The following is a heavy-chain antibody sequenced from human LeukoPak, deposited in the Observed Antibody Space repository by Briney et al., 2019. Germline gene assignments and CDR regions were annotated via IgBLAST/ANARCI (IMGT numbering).Heavy chain of an antibody. CDR1: GYSISSGYY. CDR3: AREMAYPRRYYFDY. J-gene: IGHJ4*02. D-gene: IGHD5-24*01. V-gene: IGHV4-38-2*02. CDR2: IYHSGST. Sequence: SETLSLTCTVSGYSISSGYYWGWIRQPPGKGLEWIGSIYHSGSTYYNPSLKSRVTISVDTSKNQFSLKLSSVTAADTAVYYCAREMAYPRRYYFDYWGQGTLVTVSS.